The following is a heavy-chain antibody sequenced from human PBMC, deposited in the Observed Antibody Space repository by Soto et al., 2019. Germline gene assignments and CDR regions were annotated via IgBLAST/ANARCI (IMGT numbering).Heavy chain of an antibody. V-gene: IGHV5-51*01. Sequence: PGESLKISCKGSGYSFTSYCIGWVRQMTGKGLARMGIIYPADSDTRYSPSFQGQVTISADKSISTAYLQWSSLKASDTATYYCARINTDRVTTRCLYFDYWGQGTLVTVSS. CDR3: ARINTDRVTTRCLYFDY. CDR2: IYPADSDT. J-gene: IGHJ4*02. D-gene: IGHD5-12*01. CDR1: GYSFTSYC.